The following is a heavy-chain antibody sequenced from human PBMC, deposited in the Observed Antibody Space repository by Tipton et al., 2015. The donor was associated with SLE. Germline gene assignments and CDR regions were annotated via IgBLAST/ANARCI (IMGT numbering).Heavy chain of an antibody. V-gene: IGHV1-2*02. Sequence: QVQLVQSGAEVKKPGASVKVSCEASGYPFTAHYIHWVRQAPGQGPEWMGWINPNGGGTNYAQNFQGRVTMTRDTSINTVYMELSSLTSDDTAVYYCARDGLYWYFDLWGRGTLISVSS. J-gene: IGHJ2*01. CDR3: ARDGLYWYFDL. CDR2: INPNGGGT. CDR1: GYPFTAHY.